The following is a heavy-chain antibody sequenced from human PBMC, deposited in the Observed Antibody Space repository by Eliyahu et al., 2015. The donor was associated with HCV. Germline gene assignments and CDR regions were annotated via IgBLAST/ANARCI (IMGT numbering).Heavy chain of an antibody. CDR1: GYTFTSYD. CDR2: MNPKSGNT. J-gene: IGHJ4*02. V-gene: IGHV1-8*01. CDR3: TTGRYCSAITTCLFN. Sequence: QVQLVESGAEVKKPGASVKVSCKASGYTFTSYDINWVRQATGQGLEWMGWMNPKSGNTGYAQKFQGRITMTRNTAISTAYMELSSLRSEDTAVYYCTTGRYCSAITTCLFNWGQGAQVTVFS. D-gene: IGHD2-15*01.